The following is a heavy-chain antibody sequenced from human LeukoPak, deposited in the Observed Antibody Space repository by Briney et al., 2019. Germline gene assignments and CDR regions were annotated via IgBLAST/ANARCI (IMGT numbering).Heavy chain of an antibody. CDR1: GFTLSPYT. CDR2: INTGSTTI. V-gene: IGHV3-48*01. J-gene: IGHJ3*01. D-gene: IGHD6-6*01. Sequence: PGGSLRLSCAASGFTLSPYTMHWFRRPPGKGLEWISYINTGSTTIYYADSVKGRFTISRDNAKNSLDLQLNSLRAEDTAVYYCARDSSVCAFDVWGQGTMVTVSS. CDR3: ARDSSVCAFDV.